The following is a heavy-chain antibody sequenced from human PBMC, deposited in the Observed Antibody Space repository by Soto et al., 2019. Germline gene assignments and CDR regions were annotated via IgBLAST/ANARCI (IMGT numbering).Heavy chain of an antibody. CDR2: IFYSGTA. CDR1: GDSINSADYY. D-gene: IGHD3-10*01. Sequence: SETLSLTCTVSGDSINSADYYWSWIRQPPGKGLEWIGYIFYSGTAYYNPSLKSRLTISVDTSKNQFSLKLSSVTAADTAVYYCARTDYGTAYFDPWGQGSLVTVSS. V-gene: IGHV4-30-4*01. CDR3: ARTDYGTAYFDP. J-gene: IGHJ5*02.